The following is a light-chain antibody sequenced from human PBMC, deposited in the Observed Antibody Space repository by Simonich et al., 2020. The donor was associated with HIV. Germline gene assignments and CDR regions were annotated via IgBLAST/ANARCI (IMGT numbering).Light chain of an antibody. CDR3: QQRSNWIT. CDR1: QSVSSY. V-gene: IGKV3-11*01. Sequence: EIVLTQSPATLSLSPGERATLSCRASQSVSSYLTWYQQKPGQAPRSLIYDASKRATGIPTRLSGSGSGTDFTLTISSLEPEDFAVYYCQQRSNWITFGQGTRLEIK. J-gene: IGKJ5*01. CDR2: DAS.